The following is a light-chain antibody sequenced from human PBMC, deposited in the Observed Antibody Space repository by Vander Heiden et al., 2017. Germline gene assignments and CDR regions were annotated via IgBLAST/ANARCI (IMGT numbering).Light chain of an antibody. CDR2: DNN. V-gene: IGLV1-51*01. CDR3: GTWDSSLSAVV. J-gene: IGLJ2*01. Sequence: QSVLTQPPSVSEPPGKKVTISCSGSSSNIGNNYVSWYQQLPGTAPKLLIYDNNKRPSGIPDRFSVSKSGTSATLGITGLQTGDEADYYCGTWDSSLSAVVFGGGTKLTVL. CDR1: SSNIGNNY.